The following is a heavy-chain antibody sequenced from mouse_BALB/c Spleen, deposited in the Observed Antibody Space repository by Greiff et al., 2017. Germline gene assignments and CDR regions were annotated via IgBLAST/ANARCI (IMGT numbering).Heavy chain of an antibody. Sequence: EVKLMESGGGLVQPGGSLKLSCAASGFDFSRYWMSWVRQAPGKGLEWIGEINPDSSTINYTPSLKDKFIISRDNAKNTLYLQMSKVRSEDTALYYCARPGVGYDYDLGAMDYWGQGTSVTVSS. J-gene: IGHJ4*01. CDR2: INPDSSTI. V-gene: IGHV4-1*02. D-gene: IGHD2-4*01. CDR3: ARPGVGYDYDLGAMDY. CDR1: GFDFSRYW.